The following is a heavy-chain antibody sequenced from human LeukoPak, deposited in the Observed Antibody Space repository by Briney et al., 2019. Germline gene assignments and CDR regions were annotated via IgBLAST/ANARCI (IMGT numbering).Heavy chain of an antibody. CDR1: GFTFRSSS. CDR3: ARDPYTGSMFDY. Sequence: GGSPRLSCAASGFTFRSSSMSWVRQAPGKGLEWVAFIGSFTGDIFYADSVKGRFTISRDNAKDSVYLQMDSLRVDDTAIYFCARDPYTGSMFDYWGHGTLVTVSS. V-gene: IGHV3-21*01. CDR2: IGSFTGDI. J-gene: IGHJ4*01. D-gene: IGHD1-26*01.